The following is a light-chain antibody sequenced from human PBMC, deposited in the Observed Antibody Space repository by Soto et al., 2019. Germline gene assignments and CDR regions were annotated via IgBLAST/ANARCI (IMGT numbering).Light chain of an antibody. J-gene: IGKJ1*01. CDR3: QQYGSYSRT. CDR1: QCISSW. V-gene: IGKV1-5*03. CDR2: KAS. Sequence: DIQMTQYPSTLPASVGDRVTITCRSSQCISSWVAWYQQKPGKAPKLLLYKASSLESGVPSRFSGSGSGTEFTLTISSLQPEDFATYYCQQYGSYSRTFGQGTKVEI.